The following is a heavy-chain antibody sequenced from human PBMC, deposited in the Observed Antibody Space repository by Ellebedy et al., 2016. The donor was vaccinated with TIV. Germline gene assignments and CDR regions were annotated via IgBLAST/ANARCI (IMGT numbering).Heavy chain of an antibody. Sequence: MPSETLSLTCTVSGGSISSYNWSWIRQPPGKGLEWIGYIYYSGSTNYNPSLKSRVTISVDTSKNPFSLKLNSVTAADTAVYYCAGGTVVTSGDYWGQGTLVTVSS. CDR3: AGGTVVTSGDY. CDR1: GGSISSYN. J-gene: IGHJ4*02. CDR2: IYYSGST. V-gene: IGHV4-59*01. D-gene: IGHD4-23*01.